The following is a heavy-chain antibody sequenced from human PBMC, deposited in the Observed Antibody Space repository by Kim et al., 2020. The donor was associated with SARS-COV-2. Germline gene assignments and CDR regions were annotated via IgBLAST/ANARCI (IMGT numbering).Heavy chain of an antibody. Sequence: GGSLRLSCAASGFIFSDYYMSWIRQAPGQGLQWVSYIDSSGKSIYYADSVKGRFTISRDNAQKSVTLQMDSLRGEDTAVYYCARAPNDYVWGSSFYGMDV. J-gene: IGHJ6*01. V-gene: IGHV3-11*01. CDR2: IDSSGKSI. CDR3: ARAPNDYVWGSSFYGMDV. D-gene: IGHD3-16*01. CDR1: GFIFSDYY.